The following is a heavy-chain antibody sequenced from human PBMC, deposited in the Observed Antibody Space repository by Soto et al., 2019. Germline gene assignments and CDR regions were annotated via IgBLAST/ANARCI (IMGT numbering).Heavy chain of an antibody. CDR3: ARSLLDEYSSSWRSAYYGMDV. J-gene: IGHJ6*02. CDR1: GFTFSAYY. CDR2: INPNSGGT. Sequence: QVQLVQSGAEVKKPGASVKVSCKASGFTFSAYYIYWARQAPGQGLEWIGWINPNSGGTNNAQKFQGRVTMTRDTSTSTVYMELSALISDDTAVYYCARSLLDEYSSSWRSAYYGMDVWGQGTTVTVSS. D-gene: IGHD6-13*01. V-gene: IGHV1-2*02.